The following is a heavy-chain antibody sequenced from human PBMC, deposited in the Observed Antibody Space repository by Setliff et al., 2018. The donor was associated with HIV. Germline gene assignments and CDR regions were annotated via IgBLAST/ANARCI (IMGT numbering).Heavy chain of an antibody. Sequence: SSETLSLTCTVSGGSISNYYWSWIRQPPGKGLEWIGFSYHSGSTKYNPSLKSRVTISVDTSRNQFSLKLSSVTAADTAVHYCARSLSGDYYYGMDVWGQGTTVTVSS. CDR2: SYHSGST. CDR1: GGSISNYY. D-gene: IGHD3-10*01. CDR3: ARSLSGDYYYGMDV. J-gene: IGHJ6*02. V-gene: IGHV4-59*01.